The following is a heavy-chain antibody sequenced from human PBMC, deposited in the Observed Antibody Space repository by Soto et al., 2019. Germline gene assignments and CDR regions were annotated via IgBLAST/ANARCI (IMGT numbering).Heavy chain of an antibody. V-gene: IGHV3-23*01. Sequence: GGSLRLSCAASGFGFSHYAMAWVRQAPGKGLEWVSGVSVNGRTNDADSVKGRFTSSRDNSKNMVFLQMNNLRAEDTALYYCTKAGGWYYYDSSGPPDASHIWGQGTMVT. D-gene: IGHD3-22*01. CDR1: GFGFSHYA. CDR3: TKAGGWYYYDSSGPPDASHI. J-gene: IGHJ3*02. CDR2: VSVNGRT.